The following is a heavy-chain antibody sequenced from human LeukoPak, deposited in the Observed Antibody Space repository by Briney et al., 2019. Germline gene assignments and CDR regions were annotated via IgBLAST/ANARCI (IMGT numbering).Heavy chain of an antibody. V-gene: IGHV4-39*07. CDR1: GGSISSSSYY. Sequence: SETLSLTCTVSGGSISSSSYYWGWIRQPPGKGLEWIGSIYYSGSTYYNPSLKSRVTISVDTSKNQFSLKLSSVTAADTAVYYCAREEDYGSNLDAFDIWGQGTMVTVYS. D-gene: IGHD4-23*01. CDR2: IYYSGST. CDR3: AREEDYGSNLDAFDI. J-gene: IGHJ3*02.